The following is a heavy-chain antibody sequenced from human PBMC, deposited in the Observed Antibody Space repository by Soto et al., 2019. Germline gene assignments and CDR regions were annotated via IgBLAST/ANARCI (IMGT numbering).Heavy chain of an antibody. D-gene: IGHD3-10*01. Sequence: QLHLQESGPGLVKPSQTLSLTCSVSGGSISIGGYYWIWIRQHPGKGLEWIGYIYYTGNDYYNPSLKGRATISVDTSKNQFSLKVTSVTAADTAVYYCARYDSGALDFWGQGSLVTVSS. CDR1: GGSISIGGYY. CDR2: IYYTGND. J-gene: IGHJ4*02. V-gene: IGHV4-31*03. CDR3: ARYDSGALDF.